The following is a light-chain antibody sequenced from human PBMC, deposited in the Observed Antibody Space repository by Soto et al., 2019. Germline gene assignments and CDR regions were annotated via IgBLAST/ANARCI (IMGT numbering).Light chain of an antibody. V-gene: IGLV2-14*01. CDR2: EVT. CDR3: ASLTTTNFV. CDR1: SSDVGAYNL. Sequence: QSGLTQPASVSGSPGQSITISCTGTSSDVGAYNLVSWYQHLPDKSPKLIISEVTTRPSGVSDRFSGSKTGNTASLTISGLQAEDEADYYCASLTTTNFVFGSGTKVTVL. J-gene: IGLJ1*01.